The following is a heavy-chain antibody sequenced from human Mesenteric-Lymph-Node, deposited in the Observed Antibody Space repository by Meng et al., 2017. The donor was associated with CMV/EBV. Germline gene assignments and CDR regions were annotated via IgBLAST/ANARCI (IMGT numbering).Heavy chain of an antibody. Sequence: GESLKISCAASGFTFDDYGMSWVRQAPGKGLEWVSGINWNGGSTGYADSVKGRFTISRDNAKNSLYLQMNSLRAEDTALYYCARDRAGGYCSSTSCYLMGLWGQGTLVTVSS. D-gene: IGHD2-2*01. CDR3: ARDRAGGYCSSTSCYLMGL. CDR1: GFTFDDYG. J-gene: IGHJ4*02. V-gene: IGHV3-20*04. CDR2: INWNGGST.